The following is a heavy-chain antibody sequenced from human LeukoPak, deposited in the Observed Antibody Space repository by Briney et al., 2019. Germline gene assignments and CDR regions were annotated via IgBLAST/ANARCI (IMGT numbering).Heavy chain of an antibody. CDR1: GFTFTNYA. V-gene: IGHV3-23*01. D-gene: IGHD2/OR15-2a*01. J-gene: IGHJ4*02. Sequence: GGSLRLSCAASGFTFTNYAMSWVRQAPGKGLEWVSAINIDGGNTYYADSVKGRFTISRDNSEKMLYLQMNSLRAEDTAVYYCAKKQEGFYNFGYWGQGTLVTVSS. CDR3: AKKQEGFYNFGY. CDR2: INIDGGNT.